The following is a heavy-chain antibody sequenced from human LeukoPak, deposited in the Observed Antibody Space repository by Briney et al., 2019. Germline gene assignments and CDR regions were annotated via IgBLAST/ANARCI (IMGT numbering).Heavy chain of an antibody. CDR1: GGSISSYY. Sequence: SETLSLTCTVSGGSISSYYGSWIRQPAGKGLEWIGRIYTSGSTNYNPTLKSRVTMSVDTSKNQFSLKLSSVTAADTAVYYCAGSLRYFDWALNYYYYYMDVWGKGTTVTVSS. V-gene: IGHV4-4*07. CDR3: AGSLRYFDWALNYYYYYMDV. J-gene: IGHJ6*03. CDR2: IYTSGST. D-gene: IGHD3-9*01.